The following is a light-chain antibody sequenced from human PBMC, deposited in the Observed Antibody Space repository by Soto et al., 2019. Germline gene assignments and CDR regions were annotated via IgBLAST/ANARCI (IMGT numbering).Light chain of an antibody. CDR3: QQFATSPLT. CDR2: GAS. J-gene: IGKJ4*01. CDR1: QRVSSNY. Sequence: EIVMTQSPGTLSVSPGERATLSCRASQRVSSNYLAWYQQRPGQAPRLLIYGASSRATGIPDRFSGSGSGTDFTLTISRLEPEDFAVYYCQQFATSPLTFGGGTKVDIK. V-gene: IGKV3-20*01.